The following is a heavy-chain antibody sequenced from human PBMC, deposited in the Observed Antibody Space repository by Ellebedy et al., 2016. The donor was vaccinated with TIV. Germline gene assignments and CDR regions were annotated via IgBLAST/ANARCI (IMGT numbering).Heavy chain of an antibody. J-gene: IGHJ4*02. D-gene: IGHD2-15*01. CDR2: INAGNCNT. Sequence: AASVKVSCKDSGYTFTGYYMHWVRQAPGQGLEWMGWINAGNCNTKYSQKFQGRVSINLDTSASTAYMELSSLRSEETAVYYCARGIDYWGQGALVTVSS. V-gene: IGHV1-3*01. CDR1: GYTFTGYY. CDR3: ARGIDY.